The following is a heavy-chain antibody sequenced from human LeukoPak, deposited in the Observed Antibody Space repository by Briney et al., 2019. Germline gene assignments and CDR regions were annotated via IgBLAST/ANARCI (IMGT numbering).Heavy chain of an antibody. CDR3: ARAYCSAGDCYEFDY. D-gene: IGHD2-15*01. Sequence: ASVKVSCKTSGYTFTGYYIHWVRQAPGQGLEWMGWSNPNNGGTNYAQKFHGRVTMTRDTSISTAYMELSRLTSDDTAMYYCARAYCSAGDCYEFDYWGQVTLVTVSS. CDR1: GYTFTGYY. CDR2: SNPNNGGT. V-gene: IGHV1-2*02. J-gene: IGHJ4*02.